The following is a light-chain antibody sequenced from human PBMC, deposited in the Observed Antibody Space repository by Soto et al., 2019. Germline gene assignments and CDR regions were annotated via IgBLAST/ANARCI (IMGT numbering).Light chain of an antibody. CDR2: GAS. CDR1: QSVSSSY. CDR3: QQYGSSPYT. J-gene: IGKJ2*01. V-gene: IGKV3-20*01. Sequence: EIVLTQSPGTLSLSPGERATLSCRASQSVSSSYLAWYQQKPGQAPRLLMYGASNRATGIPDRFSGTGSGTDFTLTISRLEPEDFAVYYCQQYGSSPYTFGLGTKVDI.